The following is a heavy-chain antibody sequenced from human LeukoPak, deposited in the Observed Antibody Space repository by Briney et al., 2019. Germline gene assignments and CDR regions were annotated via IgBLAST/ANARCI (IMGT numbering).Heavy chain of an antibody. CDR2: IIPIFGTA. Sequence: SVKVSCKASGGTFSSYAISWVRQAPGQGLEWMGGIIPIFGTANYAQKFQGRVTITADESTSTAYMELSSLRSEDTAVYYCARGFYYYGSGSYHAFDIWGQGTMVTVSS. CDR1: GGTFSSYA. J-gene: IGHJ3*02. D-gene: IGHD3-10*01. V-gene: IGHV1-69*13. CDR3: ARGFYYYGSGSYHAFDI.